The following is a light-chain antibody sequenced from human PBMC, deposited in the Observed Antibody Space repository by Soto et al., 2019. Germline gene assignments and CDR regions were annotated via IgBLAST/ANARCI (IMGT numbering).Light chain of an antibody. CDR2: GAS. V-gene: IGKV3-15*01. CDR1: QSIHTN. Sequence: ETVMTQSEATLSVSPGERATLSCRASQSIHTNLAWYQQKPGQPPRLLIYGASTRVTGIATRFSGSGSGTELALSISSVQSEDFEIYYCQQYNIWPRTFGQGTKVEIK. CDR3: QQYNIWPRT. J-gene: IGKJ1*01.